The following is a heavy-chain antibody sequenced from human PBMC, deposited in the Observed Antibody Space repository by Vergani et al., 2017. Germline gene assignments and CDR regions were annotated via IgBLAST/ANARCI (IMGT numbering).Heavy chain of an antibody. CDR2: INSDGSST. V-gene: IGHV3-74*01. D-gene: IGHD6-13*01. CDR1: GFTFSSYW. CDR3: ARGIAAAGKLHPPDF. J-gene: IGHJ4*02. Sequence: EVQLVESGGGLVQPGGSLRLSCAASGFTFSSYWMHWVRHAPGKGLVWVSRINSDGSSTSYADSVKGRFTISRDNAKNTLYLQMNSLRAEDTAVYYCARGIAAAGKLHPPDFWGQGTLVTVSS.